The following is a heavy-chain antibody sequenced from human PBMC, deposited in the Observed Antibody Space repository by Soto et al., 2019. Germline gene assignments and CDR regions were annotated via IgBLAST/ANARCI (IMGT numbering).Heavy chain of an antibody. J-gene: IGHJ4*02. Sequence: SLRLSCAASGFIFDDYAIHWVRQTPGKGLEWVSGISWNSGGETYYADSVKGRFTISRDNSKNTLYLQMNSLRTEDTAIYYCARDDEGGSYCDLGYWGQGTLVTVSS. D-gene: IGHD3-10*01. CDR2: ISWNSGGET. V-gene: IGHV3-9*01. CDR1: GFIFDDYA. CDR3: ARDDEGGSYCDLGY.